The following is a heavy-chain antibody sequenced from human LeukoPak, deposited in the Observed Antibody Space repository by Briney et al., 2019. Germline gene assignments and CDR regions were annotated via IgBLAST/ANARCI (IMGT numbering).Heavy chain of an antibody. CDR1: GFTFTSYG. CDR3: AKALVVDVYYDSSGYYDY. J-gene: IGHJ4*02. CDR2: IQSDGSNK. V-gene: IGHV3-30*02. Sequence: GGSLRLSCAASGFTFTSYGMHWVRQAPGKGLEWVTFIQSDGSNKYYADSVKGRFTISRDNSKNTVYLQINSLRAEDTAVYYCAKALVVDVYYDSSGYYDYWGQGTLVTVSS. D-gene: IGHD3-22*01.